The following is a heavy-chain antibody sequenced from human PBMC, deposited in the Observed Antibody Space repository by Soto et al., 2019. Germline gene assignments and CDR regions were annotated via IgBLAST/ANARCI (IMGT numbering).Heavy chain of an antibody. Sequence: TGGSLRLSCAASGFTFSSYAMHWVRQAPGKGLEWVAVISYDGSNKYYADSVKGRFTISRDNSKNTLYLQMNSLRAEDTAVYYCARDRFYYGSGILENYYYYGMDVWGQGTTVTVSS. CDR2: ISYDGSNK. CDR3: ARDRFYYGSGILENYYYYGMDV. D-gene: IGHD3-10*01. CDR1: GFTFSSYA. J-gene: IGHJ6*02. V-gene: IGHV3-30-3*01.